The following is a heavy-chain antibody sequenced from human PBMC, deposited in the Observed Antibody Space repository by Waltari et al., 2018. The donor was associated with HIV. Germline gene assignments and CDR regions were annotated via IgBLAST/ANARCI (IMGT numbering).Heavy chain of an antibody. CDR1: GLTFSSYW. CDR2: INSDGSST. Sequence: EVQLVESGGGLVQPGGSLRLSCADSGLTFSSYWMHWVRQAPGKGLGWVSRINSDGSSTNYADSVKGRFTISRDNAKNTVYLQMNSLRAEDTALYYCASLYNYVWGSPPPFDYWGQGTLVTVSS. V-gene: IGHV3-74*01. J-gene: IGHJ4*02. CDR3: ASLYNYVWGSPPPFDY. D-gene: IGHD3-16*01.